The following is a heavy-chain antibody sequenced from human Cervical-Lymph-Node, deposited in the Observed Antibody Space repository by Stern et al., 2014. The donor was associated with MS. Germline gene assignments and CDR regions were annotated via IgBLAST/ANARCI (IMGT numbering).Heavy chain of an antibody. CDR2: IYLGDSNT. J-gene: IGHJ4*02. Sequence: EVQLVESGAEVKKPGESLKISCKGSGYAFTSYWIGWGRQMPGKGLEWMGIIYLGDSNTDYSPSFESPVTISAAKSVDNANPQACSLKASDTAMYYCARPGSAWSLDYWGQGTLVTVSS. V-gene: IGHV5-51*03. CDR3: ARPGSAWSLDY. CDR1: GYAFTSYW. D-gene: IGHD6-19*01.